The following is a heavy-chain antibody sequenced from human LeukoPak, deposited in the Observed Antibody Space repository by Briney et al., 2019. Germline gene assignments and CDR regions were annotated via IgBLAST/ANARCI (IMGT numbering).Heavy chain of an antibody. CDR3: AREIAVPGTRRSNYEYYGMDV. V-gene: IGHV3-7*01. CDR2: IKQDGSEK. CDR1: GFTFSSFW. J-gene: IGHJ6*02. Sequence: GGSLRLSCAASGFTFSSFWMSWVRQAPGKGLEWVANIKQDGSEKYYVDSVKGRFTISRDNAKNCLYLQMNSLRAEDTAVYYCAREIAVPGTRRSNYEYYGMDVWGQGNTVTVSS. D-gene: IGHD6-19*01.